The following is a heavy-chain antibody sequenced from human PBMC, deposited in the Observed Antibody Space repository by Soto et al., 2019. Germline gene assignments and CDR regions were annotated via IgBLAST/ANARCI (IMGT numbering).Heavy chain of an antibody. V-gene: IGHV3-23*01. CDR2: ISGSGGST. CDR1: GFTFSSYA. J-gene: IGHJ4*02. CDR3: AKDSVGYSSSWYSFLFDY. D-gene: IGHD6-13*01. Sequence: EVQLLESGGGLVQPGGSLRLSCAASGFTFSSYAMSWVRQAPGKGLEWVSAISGSGGSTYYADSVKGRFTISRDNSKNTLYLQMNSLRAEDTAVYYCAKDSVGYSSSWYSFLFDYWGQGTLVTVSS.